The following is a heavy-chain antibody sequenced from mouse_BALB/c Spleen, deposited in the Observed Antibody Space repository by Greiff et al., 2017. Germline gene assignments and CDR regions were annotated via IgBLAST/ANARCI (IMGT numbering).Heavy chain of an antibody. D-gene: IGHD6-1*01. CDR3: ARDSLGDY. Sequence: QVQLQQSGAELAKPGASVKMSCKASGYTFTSYWMHWVKQRPGQGLEWIGYINPSTGYTEYNQKFKDKATLTADKSSSTAYMQLSSLTSEDSAVYYCARDSLGDYWGQGTTLTVSS. CDR2: INPSTGYT. V-gene: IGHV1-7*01. CDR1: GYTFTSYW. J-gene: IGHJ2*01.